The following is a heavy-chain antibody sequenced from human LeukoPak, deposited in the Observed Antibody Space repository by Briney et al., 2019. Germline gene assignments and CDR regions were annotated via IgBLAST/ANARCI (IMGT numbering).Heavy chain of an antibody. CDR2: INPNSGGT. CDR3: ARGRFFDWLSPYNFDY. V-gene: IGHV1-2*02. CDR1: GDTFTGYY. J-gene: IGHJ4*02. D-gene: IGHD3-9*01. Sequence: ASVKVSCKASGDTFTGYYMHWVRQAPGQGLEWMRWINPNSGGTNYAQKFQGRVTMTRDTSISTAYMELSSLRSDDTAVYYCARGRFFDWLSPYNFDYWGQGTLVTVSS.